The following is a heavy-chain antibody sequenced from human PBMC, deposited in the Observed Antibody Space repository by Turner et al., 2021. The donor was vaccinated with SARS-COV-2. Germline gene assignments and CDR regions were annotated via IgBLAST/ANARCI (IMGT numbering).Heavy chain of an antibody. V-gene: IGHV3-7*01. CDR3: AREDQPLRVTSRSRFDP. Sequence: EVQLVESGGGLVQPGGSLRLSCVASGFTFRTYWMSWVRQAPGKGLEGVANIKQDGSEKFYVDSVKDRFTISRDNANNSLYLQMNSLRAEDTAVYYCAREDQPLRVTSRSRFDPWGQGTLVTVSS. D-gene: IGHD2-21*02. CDR2: IKQDGSEK. J-gene: IGHJ5*02. CDR1: GFTFRTYW.